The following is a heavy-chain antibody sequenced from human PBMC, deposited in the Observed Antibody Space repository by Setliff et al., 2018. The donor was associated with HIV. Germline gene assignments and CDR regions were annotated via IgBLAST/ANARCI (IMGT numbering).Heavy chain of an antibody. CDR1: GGSVNNGSFY. V-gene: IGHV4-61*02. CDR3: ARFRGVHSSSLLDS. D-gene: IGHD6-6*01. Sequence: SETLSLTCTVSGGSVNNGSFYWTWVRQPAGKGLDWIGRVYSSGSTNYNPSLKSRVTISVDTSNNQLFLKVSSVTAADTAVYYCARFRGVHSSSLLDSWGQGTLVTVSS. CDR2: VYSSGST. J-gene: IGHJ4*02.